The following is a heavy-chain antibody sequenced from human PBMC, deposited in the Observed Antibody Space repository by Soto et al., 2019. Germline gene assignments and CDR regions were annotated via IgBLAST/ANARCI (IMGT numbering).Heavy chain of an antibody. Sequence: LVILSLTCPVSGGSIRSYYWSWIRQPPGKGLDWIGYMYYGGRTNYNPSLKSRVTISVDTSKMQVSLKLSSVTAADTAVYFCARGTPSPLIVRSSRGPWFDPWGQGTLVTVSS. V-gene: IGHV4-59*08. J-gene: IGHJ5*02. CDR2: MYYGGRT. CDR3: ARGTPSPLIVRSSRGPWFDP. D-gene: IGHD2-15*01. CDR1: GGSIRSYY.